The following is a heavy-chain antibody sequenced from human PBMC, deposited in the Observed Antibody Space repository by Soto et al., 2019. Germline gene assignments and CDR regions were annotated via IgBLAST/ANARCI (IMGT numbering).Heavy chain of an antibody. CDR1: GFSFNKAW. J-gene: IGHJ4*01. CDR2: IKSKSDGGTI. V-gene: IGHV3-15*01. D-gene: IGHD4-17*01. CDR3: SFQESTTVTTFEF. Sequence: PGGSLRLSCEASGFSFNKAWMSWIRQAPGKGLEWVGRIKSKSDGGTIDYAAPVKGRFTVSRDDSKNTLYLQMSSVKNEDTAVYYCSFQESTTVTTFEFWGHGTLVTVSS.